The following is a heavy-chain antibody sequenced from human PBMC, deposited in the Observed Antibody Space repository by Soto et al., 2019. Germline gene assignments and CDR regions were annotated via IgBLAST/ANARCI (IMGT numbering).Heavy chain of an antibody. CDR2: ISGSGGST. CDR3: AKGVDYGEDY. CDR1: GFTFSSYA. V-gene: IGHV3-23*01. D-gene: IGHD4-17*01. J-gene: IGHJ4*02. Sequence: GESLKISCAASGFTFSSYAMSWVRQAPGKGLEWVSAISGSGGSTYYADSVKGRFTISRDNSKNTLYLQMNSLRAEDTAVYYCAKGVDYGEDYWGQGTLVTVSS.